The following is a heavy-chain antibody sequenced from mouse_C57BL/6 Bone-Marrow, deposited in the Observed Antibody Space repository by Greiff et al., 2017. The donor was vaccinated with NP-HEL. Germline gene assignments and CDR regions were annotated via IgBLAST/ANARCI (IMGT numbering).Heavy chain of an antibody. CDR1: GYTFTSYW. Sequence: QVQLQQSGAELAKPGASVKLSCKASGYTFTSYWMHWVKPRPGQGLEWIGYINPSSGYTKYNQKFKDKATLTAEKSSSTAYMQLSSLTYEDSAVYYCARVKGYCNLLYWGQGTTLPVSS. CDR2: INPSSGYT. D-gene: IGHD2-1*01. V-gene: IGHV1-7*01. J-gene: IGHJ2*01. CDR3: ARVKGYCNLLY.